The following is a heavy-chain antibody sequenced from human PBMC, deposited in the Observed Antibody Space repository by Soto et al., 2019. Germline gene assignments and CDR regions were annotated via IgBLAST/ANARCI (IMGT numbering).Heavy chain of an antibody. CDR3: XXXXXXFAGRYYFXX. D-gene: IGHD3-3*01. Sequence: QVQLVQSGAEVKKPGSSVKVSCKASGVTFSSYAISWVRQAPGQGLEWMGGIIPIFGTANYAQKFQGRVTSTADKSTSTAYMELSSLRSEDTAXXXXXXXXXXFAGRYYFXXXGQ. CDR2: IIPIFGTA. V-gene: IGHV1-69*06. J-gene: IGHJ4*02. CDR1: GVTFSSYA.